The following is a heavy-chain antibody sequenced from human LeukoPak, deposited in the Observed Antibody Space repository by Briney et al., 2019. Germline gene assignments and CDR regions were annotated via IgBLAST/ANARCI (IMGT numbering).Heavy chain of an antibody. V-gene: IGHV3-21*01. D-gene: IGHD6-6*01. Sequence: PGGSLRLSCAASGFTFSSYSMNWVRQAPGKGLEGVSSISSSSSYIYYADSVKGRFTISRDNAKNSLYLHMNSLRAEDTAVYYCARTRQYSRPFGLWGQGTLVTVSS. J-gene: IGHJ4*02. CDR3: ARTRQYSRPFGL. CDR2: ISSSSSYI. CDR1: GFTFSSYS.